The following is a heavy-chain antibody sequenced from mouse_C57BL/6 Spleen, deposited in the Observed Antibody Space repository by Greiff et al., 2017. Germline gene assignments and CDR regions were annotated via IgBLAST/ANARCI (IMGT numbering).Heavy chain of an antibody. D-gene: IGHD2-5*01. V-gene: IGHV2-6*01. Sequence: QVQLQQSGPGLVAPSQSLSITCTVSGFSLTSYGVDWVRQSPGKGLEWLGVIWGVGSTNYDSALKSRLCISKDNSKSQVFLKMNSLQTDDTAMYYCASSSNYGLFAYWGQGTLVTVSA. CDR1: GFSLTSYG. CDR2: IWGVGST. J-gene: IGHJ3*01. CDR3: ASSSNYGLFAY.